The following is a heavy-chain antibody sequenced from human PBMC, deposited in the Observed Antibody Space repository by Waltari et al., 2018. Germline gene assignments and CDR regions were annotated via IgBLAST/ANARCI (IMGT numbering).Heavy chain of an antibody. V-gene: IGHV1-8*01. Sequence: QVQLVQSGAEVKKPGASVKVSCKASGYTFTSYDINWVRQATGQGLEWMGWMNPNSGNTNYAQKLQGRVTMTTDTSTSTAYMELRSLRSDDTAVYYCARDAQVAGCYGMDVWGQGTTVTVSS. J-gene: IGHJ6*02. D-gene: IGHD2-15*01. CDR3: ARDAQVAGCYGMDV. CDR2: MNPNSGNT. CDR1: GYTFTSYD.